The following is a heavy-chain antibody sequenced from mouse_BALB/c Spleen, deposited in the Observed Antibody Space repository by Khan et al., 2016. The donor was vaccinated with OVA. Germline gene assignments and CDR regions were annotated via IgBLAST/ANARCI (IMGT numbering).Heavy chain of an antibody. CDR2: INPHIGET. J-gene: IGHJ2*01. V-gene: IGHV1-20*02. CDR1: GYSFTGYF. Sequence: VQLQQSGPELVRPGASVKISCKASGYSFTGYFMNWVMQSHGKSLEWIGRINPHIGETFYNQRFKAKAKLTVDESSSTAHRELLSLASEDSAVYYWTRIYRSDCDYWGQGTTLTVSS. D-gene: IGHD1-1*01. CDR3: TRIYRSDCDY.